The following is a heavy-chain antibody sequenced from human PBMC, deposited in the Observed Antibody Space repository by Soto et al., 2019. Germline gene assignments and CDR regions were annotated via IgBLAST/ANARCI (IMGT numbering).Heavy chain of an antibody. CDR2: IYYSGST. V-gene: IGHV4-61*01. CDR3: ARDSGYSSGWYPGWFDP. J-gene: IGHJ5*02. CDR1: GGSVSSGSYY. D-gene: IGHD6-19*01. Sequence: ASETLSLTCTVSGGSVSSGSYYWSWIRQPPGKGLEWIGYIYYSGSTNYNPSLKSRVTISVDTSKNQFSLKLSSVTAADTAVYYCARDSGYSSGWYPGWFDPWGQGTLVTVSS.